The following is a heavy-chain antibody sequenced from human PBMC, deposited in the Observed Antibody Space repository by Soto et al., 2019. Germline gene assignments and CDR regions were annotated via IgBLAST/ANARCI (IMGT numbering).Heavy chain of an antibody. CDR1: GFTFTSYA. V-gene: IGHV3-23*01. D-gene: IGHD2-15*01. Sequence: GGSLRLSCAASGFTFTSYAMSWVRQAPGKGLEWVSGISGSGGSTYYADSVKGRFTISRDNSKNTLYLQMNSLRAEDTAVYYCAKLQSMYVGGHDYWGQGTLVTVSS. J-gene: IGHJ4*02. CDR3: AKLQSMYVGGHDY. CDR2: ISGSGGST.